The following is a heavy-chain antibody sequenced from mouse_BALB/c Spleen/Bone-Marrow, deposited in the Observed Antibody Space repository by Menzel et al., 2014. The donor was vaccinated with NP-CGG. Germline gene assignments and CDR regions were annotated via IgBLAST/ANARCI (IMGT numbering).Heavy chain of an antibody. D-gene: IGHD2-5*01. J-gene: IGHJ4*01. Sequence: VMLVESGAELVRPGVSVKISCKGSGYTFTDYAMHWVKQSHAESLEWIGVINTYFGDISYNQKFKGKATIAVDKTFRTVYMELARLTAEDSAIYYCARGYSNNYAMDYWGQGTSVTVSS. CDR3: ARGYSNNYAMDY. CDR2: INTYFGDI. V-gene: IGHV1S137*01. CDR1: GYTFTDYA.